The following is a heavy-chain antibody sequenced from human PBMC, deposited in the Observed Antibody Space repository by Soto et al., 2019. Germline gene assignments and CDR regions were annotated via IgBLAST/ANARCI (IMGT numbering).Heavy chain of an antibody. J-gene: IGHJ6*02. CDR1: GGSISSSSYD. CDR3: ARGGYCSGASCAYMGHYYYYGMDV. CDR2: IYYSGST. V-gene: IGHV4-39*01. Sequence: PSETLSLTCTVSGGSISSSSYDGGWIRQPPGKGLEWIGSIYYSGSTYYNPSLKSRVTISVDTSKNQFSLKLSSVTAADTAMYYCARGGYCSGASCAYMGHYYYYGMDVWGQGTTVTVSS. D-gene: IGHD2-15*01.